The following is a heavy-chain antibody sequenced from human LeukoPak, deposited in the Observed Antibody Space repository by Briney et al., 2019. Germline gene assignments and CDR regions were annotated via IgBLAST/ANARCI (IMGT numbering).Heavy chain of an antibody. CDR1: GYSFPSYW. Sequence: GESLKISCKGSGYSFPSYWIGWVRQMPGKGLEWMGIIYPGDSDTRYSPSFQGQVSISADKSISTAYLQWSSLRASDTAMYYCARLEMATITVDYWGQGALVTVSS. D-gene: IGHD5-24*01. J-gene: IGHJ4*02. CDR2: IYPGDSDT. V-gene: IGHV5-51*01. CDR3: ARLEMATITVDY.